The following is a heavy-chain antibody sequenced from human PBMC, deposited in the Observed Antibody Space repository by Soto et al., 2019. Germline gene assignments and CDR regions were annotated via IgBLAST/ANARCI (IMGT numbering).Heavy chain of an antibody. J-gene: IGHJ5*02. D-gene: IGHD3-16*01. V-gene: IGHV1-8*01. CDR2: MNPGSGDT. Sequence: GASVKVSCKASGYSFTNNDVSWVRQATGQGLEWIGWMNPGSGDTGYAQKFQGRVTITRDISIATAYMELSSLRSDDTAIYYCARMATFGSLNWFDPWGQGTLVTVSS. CDR1: GYSFTNND. CDR3: ARMATFGSLNWFDP.